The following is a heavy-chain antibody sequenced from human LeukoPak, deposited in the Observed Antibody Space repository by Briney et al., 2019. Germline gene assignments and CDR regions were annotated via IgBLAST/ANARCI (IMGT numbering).Heavy chain of an antibody. Sequence: GGSLRLSCAASGFTFSSYGMHWVRQAPGKGLEWVAVIWYDGSNKYYADSVKGRFTISRDNSKNTLYLQMNSLRTEDTALYYCAKDMGYSYGHYYFGYWGQGTLVTVSS. CDR3: AKDMGYSYGHYYFGY. CDR1: GFTFSSYG. CDR2: IWYDGSNK. J-gene: IGHJ4*02. V-gene: IGHV3-30*02. D-gene: IGHD5-18*01.